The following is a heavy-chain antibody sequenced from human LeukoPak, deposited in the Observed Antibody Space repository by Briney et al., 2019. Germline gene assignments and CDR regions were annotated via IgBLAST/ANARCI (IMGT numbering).Heavy chain of an antibody. V-gene: IGHV4-59*12. Sequence: PSETLSLTCTVSGGSISTYYWSWIRQPPGKGLEWIGSVYFSGTTQYNPSLKSRVTISADTSKKQISLNLNSVTAADTAVYYCVGSSGWYLGFYYMDVWGKGITRTVS. CDR2: VYFSGTT. CDR3: VGSSGWYLGFYYMDV. CDR1: GGSISTYY. J-gene: IGHJ6*03. D-gene: IGHD6-19*01.